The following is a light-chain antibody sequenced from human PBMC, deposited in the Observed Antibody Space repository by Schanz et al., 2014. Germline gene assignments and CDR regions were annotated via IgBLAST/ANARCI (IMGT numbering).Light chain of an antibody. V-gene: IGKV3-20*01. CDR1: QSFSARP. CDR2: GAS. J-gene: IGKJ1*01. Sequence: EIVLTQSPGTLSLSPGERATLSCRASQSFSARPLAWYQQKPGQAPRLLIYGASSRATGIPDRFSGSGSGTDFTLTISRLEPEDFAVYYCQQYGSSPRTFGQGTRVEIK. CDR3: QQYGSSPRT.